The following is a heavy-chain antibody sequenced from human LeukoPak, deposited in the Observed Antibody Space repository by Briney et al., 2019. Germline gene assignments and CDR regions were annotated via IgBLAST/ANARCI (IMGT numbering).Heavy chain of an antibody. CDR3: ARMVRGVLDY. V-gene: IGHV3-13*01. CDR1: GFTFSSYD. Sequence: GSLRLSCAASGFTFSSYDMHWVPQATGKGLEWVSAIGTAGDTYYPDSVKGRFTISRENAKNSLYLQMNSLRAGDTAVYYCARMVRGVLDYWGQGTLVLVSS. J-gene: IGHJ4*02. CDR2: IGTAGDT. D-gene: IGHD3-10*01.